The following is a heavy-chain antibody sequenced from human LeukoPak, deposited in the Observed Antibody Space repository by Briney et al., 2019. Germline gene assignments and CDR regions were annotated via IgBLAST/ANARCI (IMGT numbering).Heavy chain of an antibody. CDR1: GFTSSSYE. CDR3: ARDRREMATTYFDY. D-gene: IGHD5-24*01. J-gene: IGHJ4*02. Sequence: GGSLRPSCAASGFTSSSYEMNWVRPAPGKGLEWVPYISSSGSTIYYADSVKGRFTISRDNAKNSLYLQMNSLRAEDTAVYYCARDRREMATTYFDYWGQGTLVTVSS. V-gene: IGHV3-48*03. CDR2: ISSSGSTI.